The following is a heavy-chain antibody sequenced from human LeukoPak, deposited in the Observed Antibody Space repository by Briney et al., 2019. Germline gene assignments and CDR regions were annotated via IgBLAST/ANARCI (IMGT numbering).Heavy chain of an antibody. CDR1: GFTFSTSW. Sequence: GGSLRLACAASGFTFSTSWMHWVRQAPGKGLVWVSHINRDGSRTTYADSVKGRFTISRDNSKNTLYLQMNSLRAEDTAVYYCAKDQLYYYYMDVWGKGTTVTISS. V-gene: IGHV3-74*01. CDR3: AKDQLYYYYMDV. CDR2: INRDGSRT. D-gene: IGHD2-2*01. J-gene: IGHJ6*03.